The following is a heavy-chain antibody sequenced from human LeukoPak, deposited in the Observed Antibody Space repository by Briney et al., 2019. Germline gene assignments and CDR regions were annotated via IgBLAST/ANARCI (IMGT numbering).Heavy chain of an antibody. J-gene: IGHJ5*02. V-gene: IGHV3-48*03. CDR3: ARLRHRINWFDP. D-gene: IGHD1-14*01. Sequence: GGSLRLSCAASGFTFSSYEMNWVRQAPGKGLEWVSYISSSGSTIYYADSVKGRFTISRDNAKNSLYLQMNSLRAEDTAVYYCARLRHRINWFDPWGQGTLVTVSS. CDR2: ISSSGSTI. CDR1: GFTFSSYE.